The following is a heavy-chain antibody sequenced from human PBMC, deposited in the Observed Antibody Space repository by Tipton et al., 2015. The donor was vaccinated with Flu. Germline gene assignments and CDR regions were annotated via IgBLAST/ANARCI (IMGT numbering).Heavy chain of an antibody. V-gene: IGHV4-34*01. CDR1: GGSFSGYY. Sequence: LRLSCAVSGGSFSGYYWTWIRQSPGKGLEWIGEINHTGSTNYKSSLKSRVTMSVDTSKNQFSLNLRSVTAADTAVYYCARRDYSNYVSEPKNWFDPWGQGTLVTVSS. CDR3: ARRDYSNYVSEPKNWFDP. CDR2: INHTGST. J-gene: IGHJ5*02. D-gene: IGHD4-11*01.